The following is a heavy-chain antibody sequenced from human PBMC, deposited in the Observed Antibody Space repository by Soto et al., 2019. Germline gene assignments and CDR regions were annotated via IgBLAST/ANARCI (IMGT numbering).Heavy chain of an antibody. V-gene: IGHV4-39*07. J-gene: IGHJ3*02. CDR1: GGSISSSSYY. D-gene: IGHD4-17*01. CDR3: ASAMTTVVTLYAFDI. Sequence: PSETLSLTCTVSGGSISSSSYYWGWIRQTPGKGLEWIGTIYYSGTTYYNPSLKSRVTISVDTSKNQFSLKLSSVTAADTAVYYCASAMTTVVTLYAFDIWGQGTMVTVSS. CDR2: IYYSGTT.